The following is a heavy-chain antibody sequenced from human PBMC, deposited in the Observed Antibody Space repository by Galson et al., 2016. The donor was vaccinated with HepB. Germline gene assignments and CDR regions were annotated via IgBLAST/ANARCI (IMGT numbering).Heavy chain of an antibody. J-gene: IGHJ4*02. V-gene: IGHV4-59*04. Sequence: SETLSLTCNVSGGSIISFYWGWIRQPPGKGLDYIGNFYSTGSASYNPSLDSRVTISVDMSKNQFFLSLPSVTAADTAVYYCGTSTGITEYWGQGILVTVSS. CDR3: GTSTGITEY. CDR1: GGSIISFY. CDR2: FYSTGSA. D-gene: IGHD1-7*01.